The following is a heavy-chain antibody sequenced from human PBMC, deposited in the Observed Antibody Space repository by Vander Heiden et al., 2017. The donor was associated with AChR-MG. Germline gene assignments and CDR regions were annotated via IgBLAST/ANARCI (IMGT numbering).Heavy chain of an antibody. CDR2: IYYSGST. CDR3: ARQQQLTSFDY. D-gene: IGHD6-13*01. J-gene: IGHJ4*02. Sequence: QLQLQESGPGLVKPSETLSLTCTVSGGSISSSSYYWGWIRQPPGKGLEWIGSIYYSGSTYYNPSLKSRVTISVDTSKNQFSLKLSSVTAADTAVYYCARQQQLTSFDYWGQGTLVTVSS. CDR1: GGSISSSSYY. V-gene: IGHV4-39*01.